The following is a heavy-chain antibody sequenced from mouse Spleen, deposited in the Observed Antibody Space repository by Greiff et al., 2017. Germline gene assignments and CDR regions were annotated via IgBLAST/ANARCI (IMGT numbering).Heavy chain of an antibody. CDR3: ARPAIYYRRDWYFDV. CDR2: INTNGGST. V-gene: IGHV5-6-2*01. Sequence: EVKLVESGAGLVKPGASLKLSCAASGFTFSSYSMSWVRQTPEKRLEWVAAINTNGGSTYYPDTVKDRFTISRDNAKNTLYLQMSSLRSEDTALYYCARPAIYYRRDWYFDVWGAGTTVTVSS. CDR1: GFTFSSYS. D-gene: IGHD2-12*01. J-gene: IGHJ1*01.